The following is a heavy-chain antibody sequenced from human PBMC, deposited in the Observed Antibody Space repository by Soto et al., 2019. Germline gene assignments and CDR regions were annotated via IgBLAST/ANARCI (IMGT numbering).Heavy chain of an antibody. J-gene: IGHJ4*02. CDR3: ARVHYGGNFDY. CDR1: GFTFSTYG. D-gene: IGHD4-17*01. V-gene: IGHV3-33*01. CDR2: IWSDGSNK. Sequence: QVQLVESGGGVVQPGRSLRLSCAASGFTFSTYGMHWVRQAPGKGLEWVAVIWSDGSNKYYADSVKGRFTISRDNSKTTLSLQMNSLRAEDTAVYYCARVHYGGNFDYWGQGTLVTVSS.